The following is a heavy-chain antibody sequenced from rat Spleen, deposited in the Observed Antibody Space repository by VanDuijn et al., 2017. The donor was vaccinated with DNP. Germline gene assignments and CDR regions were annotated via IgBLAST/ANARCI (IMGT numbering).Heavy chain of an antibody. CDR3: ARHRTIMPYYYAMDA. V-gene: IGHV5-29*01. CDR2: LSFDGSST. J-gene: IGHJ4*01. D-gene: IGHD1-12*01. Sequence: EVQLVESGGGLVQPGRSLKLSCVTSGFTFNNYWMTWIRQAPTKGLEWVAALSFDGSSTYYRGSVKGRFTISRDNAKGTLYLQMDSLRSEDTATYYCARHRTIMPYYYAMDAWGQGASVTVSS. CDR1: GFTFNNYW.